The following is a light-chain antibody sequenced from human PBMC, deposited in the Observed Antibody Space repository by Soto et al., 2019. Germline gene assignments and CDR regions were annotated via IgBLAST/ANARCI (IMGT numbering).Light chain of an antibody. CDR3: EQSYSTRWT. J-gene: IGKJ1*01. V-gene: IGKV1-39*01. Sequence: DIPMTQSPSSLSASVGDRVTITCRASQTISHYLNWYQQKPGKAPKLLIYGASSLQSGVPSRFSGSGSGTDFTLSISSLQPDYFATYYCEQSYSTRWTFGQGTKLEIK. CDR2: GAS. CDR1: QTISHY.